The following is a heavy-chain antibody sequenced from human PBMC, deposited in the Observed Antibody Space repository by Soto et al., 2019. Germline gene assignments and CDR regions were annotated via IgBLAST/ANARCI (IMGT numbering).Heavy chain of an antibody. CDR2: ISWNSGII. Sequence: GGSLRLSCAASGFTFDDYAMHWVRQAPGKGLEWVSGISWNSGIIGYADSVKGRFTISRDNAKNSLYLQMNSLRAEDTALYYCAKAILTGYYYPLDYWGPGTLVTVSS. CDR1: GFTFDDYA. D-gene: IGHD3-9*01. V-gene: IGHV3-9*01. J-gene: IGHJ4*02. CDR3: AKAILTGYYYPLDY.